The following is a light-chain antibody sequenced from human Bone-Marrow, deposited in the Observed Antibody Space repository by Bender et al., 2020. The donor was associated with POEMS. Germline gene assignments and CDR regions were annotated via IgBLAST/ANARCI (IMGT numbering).Light chain of an antibody. V-gene: IGLV3-21*02. J-gene: IGLJ2*01. CDR2: DDS. CDR3: SSYGGVHVI. Sequence: YELPQPPSVSVAPGQTASITCGGNNIGRKSVHWYQQKPGQAPVLVVYDDSDRPSGIPERFSGSKSGNTASLTISGLQAEDGADYYCSSYGGVHVIVGGGTRLTVL. CDR1: NIGRKS.